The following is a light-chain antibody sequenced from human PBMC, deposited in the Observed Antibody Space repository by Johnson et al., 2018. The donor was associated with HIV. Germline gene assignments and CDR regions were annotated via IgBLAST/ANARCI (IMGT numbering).Light chain of an antibody. V-gene: IGLV1-51*02. Sequence: QSVLTQPPSVSAAPGQKVTISCSGSSSNIGNNYVSWYQHLPGTAPKLLIYENNKRPSGIPDRFSGSKSCTSATLGITGLQTGDEADYYCGTLDSSLSAGYVFGTGTKVTVL. CDR3: GTLDSSLSAGYV. CDR2: ENN. J-gene: IGLJ1*01. CDR1: SSNIGNNY.